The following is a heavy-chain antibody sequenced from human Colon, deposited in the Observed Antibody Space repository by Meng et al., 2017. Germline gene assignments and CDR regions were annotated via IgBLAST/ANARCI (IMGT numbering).Heavy chain of an antibody. CDR2: ISSGTTYI. D-gene: IGHD2-15*01. Sequence: GESLKISCTASGFTFSSFNMKWVRQAPGKGLEWVSSISSGTTYIYYADSVKGRFTISRDNAKNSLFLQMNSLRAEDTAVYYCAGGYPEYWGQGTLVTVSS. CDR1: GFTFSSFN. V-gene: IGHV3-21*01. J-gene: IGHJ4*02. CDR3: AGGYPEY.